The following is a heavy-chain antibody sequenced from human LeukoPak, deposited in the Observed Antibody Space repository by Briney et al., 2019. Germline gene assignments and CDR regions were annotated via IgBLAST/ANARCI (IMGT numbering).Heavy chain of an antibody. CDR2: INHSGST. D-gene: IGHD5-12*01. CDR3: ARGFLATY. V-gene: IGHV4-34*01. J-gene: IGHJ4*02. Sequence: SETLSLTCAVYGGSFSGYYWSWIRQPPGKGLEWIGEINHSGSTNYNPSLKSRVTISVDTSKNQFSLKLSSATAADTAVYYCARGFLATYWGQGTLVTVSS. CDR1: GGSFSGYY.